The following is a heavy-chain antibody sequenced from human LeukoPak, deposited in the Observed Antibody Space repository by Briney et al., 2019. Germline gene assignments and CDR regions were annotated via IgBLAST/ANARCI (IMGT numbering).Heavy chain of an antibody. CDR3: AKDQWTWLARDAFDI. D-gene: IGHD6-19*01. CDR2: ISYDGSNK. J-gene: IGHJ3*02. Sequence: GGSLRLSCAASGFTFSSYGMHWVRQAPGKGLEWVAVISYDGSNKYYADSVKGRFTISRDNSKNTLYLQMNSLRAEDAAVYYCAKDQWTWLARDAFDIWGQGTMVTVSS. CDR1: GFTFSSYG. V-gene: IGHV3-30*18.